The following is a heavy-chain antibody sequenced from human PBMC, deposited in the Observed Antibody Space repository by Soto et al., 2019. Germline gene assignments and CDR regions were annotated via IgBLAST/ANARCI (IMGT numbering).Heavy chain of an antibody. J-gene: IGHJ4*02. D-gene: IGHD3-16*02. Sequence: GGSLRLSCAASGFTFSSYGMHWVRQAPGKGLEWVAVISYDGSNKYYADSVKGRFTISRDNSKNTLYLQMNSLRAEDTAVYYCAKGGYYDYVWGSYRPLALFDYWGQGTLVTV. CDR3: AKGGYYDYVWGSYRPLALFDY. CDR2: ISYDGSNK. CDR1: GFTFSSYG. V-gene: IGHV3-30*18.